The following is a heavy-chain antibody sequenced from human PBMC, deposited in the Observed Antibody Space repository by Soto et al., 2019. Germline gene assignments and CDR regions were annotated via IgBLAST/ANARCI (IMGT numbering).Heavy chain of an antibody. Sequence: SETLSHTCTVSGGSITIDYWSWIRQPPGKGLEWIGYIYYSGSANYNPSLKSRVSISVDTSNNQFSLKLSSVTAADTARYYCARLTSGGFADNWGQGILVTV. CDR3: ARLTSGGFADN. D-gene: IGHD2-15*01. CDR1: GGSITIDY. J-gene: IGHJ4*02. CDR2: IYYSGSA. V-gene: IGHV4-59*01.